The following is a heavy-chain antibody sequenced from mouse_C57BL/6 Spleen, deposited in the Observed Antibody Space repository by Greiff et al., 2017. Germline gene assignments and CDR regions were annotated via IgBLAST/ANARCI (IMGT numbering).Heavy chain of an antibody. CDR1: GYTFTSYW. J-gene: IGHJ2*01. V-gene: IGHV1-69*01. CDR3: ARSDGNFDY. D-gene: IGHD2-1*01. Sequence: VQLQQPGAELVMPGASVKLSCKASGYTFTSYWMHWVKQRPGQGLEWIGEIDPSDSYTNYNQKFKGKSTLTVDKSSSTAYMQLSSLTSEDSAVYYCARSDGNFDYWGQGTTLTVSS. CDR2: IDPSDSYT.